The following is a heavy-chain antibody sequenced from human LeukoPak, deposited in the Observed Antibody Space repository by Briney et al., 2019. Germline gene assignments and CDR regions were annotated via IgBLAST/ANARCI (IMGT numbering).Heavy chain of an antibody. J-gene: IGHJ4*02. CDR2: IWNDGRDK. D-gene: IGHD2-15*01. Sequence: GRSLRLSCAASGFTFSSYAMHWVRQAPGKGLEWVAVIWNDGRDKFYADSVKGRFTISRDNSKNTLDLQMNSLRAEDTAVYFCARGRVVVAAPIDHWGQGTLVTVSS. CDR3: ARGRVVVAAPIDH. V-gene: IGHV3-33*08. CDR1: GFTFSSYA.